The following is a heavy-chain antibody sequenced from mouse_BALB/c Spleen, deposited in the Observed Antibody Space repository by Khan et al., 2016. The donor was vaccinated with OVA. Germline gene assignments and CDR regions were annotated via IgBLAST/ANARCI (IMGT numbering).Heavy chain of an antibody. Sequence: VQLQQSGPELVKPGASVKMSCKASGYTFTSYVMHWMRQKPGQGLEWIGYIYPYNDDTKYNEKLKGKATRTSDKSSSTAYMDLSCVTSEDSEVYYCARNYRYAVYFDNWGQGTTLSGSS. CDR3: ARNYRYAVYFDN. V-gene: IGHV1S136*01. CDR1: GYTFTSYV. CDR2: IYPYNDDT. D-gene: IGHD2-14*01. J-gene: IGHJ2*01.